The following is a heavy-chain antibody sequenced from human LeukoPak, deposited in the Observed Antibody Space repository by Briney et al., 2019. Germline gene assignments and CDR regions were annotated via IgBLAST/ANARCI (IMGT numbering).Heavy chain of an antibody. CDR1: GYHFTGYH. CDR2: ISTDTGDA. V-gene: IGHV1-2*02. J-gene: IGHJ5*02. Sequence: ASVKVSCKASGYHFTGYHVHWVRQAPGQGLEWMGRISTDTGDADNAQNFQGRLTMTRDTSINTAYMELTSLTSDDTAVYYCAGLGSTVEGRIDPWGQGTPVNVSS. CDR3: AGLGSTVEGRIDP. D-gene: IGHD5/OR15-5a*01.